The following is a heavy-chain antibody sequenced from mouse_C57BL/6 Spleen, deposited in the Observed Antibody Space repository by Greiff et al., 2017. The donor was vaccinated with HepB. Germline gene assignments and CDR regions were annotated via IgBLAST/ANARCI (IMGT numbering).Heavy chain of an antibody. D-gene: IGHD2-1*01. J-gene: IGHJ4*01. CDR3: ARDGNYAFYAMDY. V-gene: IGHV1-52*01. CDR1: GYTFTSYW. CDR2: IDPSDSET. Sequence: VQLQQPGAELVRPGSSVKLSCKASGYTFTSYWMHWVKQRPIQGLEWIGNIDPSDSETHYNQKFKDKATLTVDKSSSTAYMQLSSLTSEDSAVYYCARDGNYAFYAMDYWGQGTSVTVSS.